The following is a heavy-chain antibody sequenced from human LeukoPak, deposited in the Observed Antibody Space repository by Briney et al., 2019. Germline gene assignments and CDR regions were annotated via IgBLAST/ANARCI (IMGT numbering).Heavy chain of an antibody. Sequence: SETLSLTCTVSGGSISSSSYYWGWLRQPPGKGLEWIGNIYYSGSTYYNPSLKSRVTISVDTSRNQFSLKLSSVTAADTAVYYCSRGYGDYYFDYWGQGTLVTVSS. J-gene: IGHJ4*02. V-gene: IGHV4-39*01. CDR1: GGSISSSSYY. D-gene: IGHD4-17*01. CDR3: SRGYGDYYFDY. CDR2: IYYSGST.